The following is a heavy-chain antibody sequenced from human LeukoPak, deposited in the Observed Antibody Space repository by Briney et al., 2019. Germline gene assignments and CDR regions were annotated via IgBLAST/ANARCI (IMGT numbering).Heavy chain of an antibody. CDR3: VRDQSEFDS. CDR1: GGSIKTYY. Sequence: KSSETLSLTCSVSGGSIKTYYWTWIRQPPGKGLEWIGYIHYSGSTDSNPSLMGRVTISLDTSKSQFSLELRSVTAADTVVYYCVRDQSEFDSWGQGTVVTVSS. V-gene: IGHV4-59*01. CDR2: IHYSGST. J-gene: IGHJ4*02.